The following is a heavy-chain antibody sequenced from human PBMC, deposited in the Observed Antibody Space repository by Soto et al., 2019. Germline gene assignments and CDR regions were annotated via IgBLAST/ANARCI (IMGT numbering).Heavy chain of an antibody. Sequence: ESGGGVVQPGRSLRLSCVASGFTSRSYFMHWVRQAPGKGQEWVALISYDGSNKHYADSVKGRFTISRDNSKNTLYLQMNSLRGDDTAVYSCARGDPYYGMDVWGQGTTVTVSS. CDR2: ISYDGSNK. CDR1: GFTSRSYF. V-gene: IGHV3-30*04. J-gene: IGHJ6*02. CDR3: ARGDPYYGMDV.